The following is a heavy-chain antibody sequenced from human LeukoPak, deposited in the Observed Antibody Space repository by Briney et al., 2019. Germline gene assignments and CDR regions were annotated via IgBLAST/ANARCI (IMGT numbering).Heavy chain of an antibody. CDR1: GFTFSSYW. D-gene: IGHD6-13*01. Sequence: GGSLRLSCAASGFTFSSYWMHWVRQAPGKGLVWVSRLNPDGSNTNYADSVKGRFTISRDNAKNTLYLQMNSLRAEDTAVYYCARGLAAAKFDYWGQGTLVTVSS. V-gene: IGHV3-74*01. CDR2: LNPDGSNT. CDR3: ARGLAAAKFDY. J-gene: IGHJ4*02.